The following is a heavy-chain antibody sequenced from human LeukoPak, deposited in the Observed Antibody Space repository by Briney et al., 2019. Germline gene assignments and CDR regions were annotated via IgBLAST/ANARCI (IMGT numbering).Heavy chain of an antibody. CDR1: GFSLDDYV. J-gene: IGHJ6*02. Sequence: GRSLRLSCAGSGFSLDDYVIHWVRQVPGKGLEWVSGISWNSGRIGYADSVKGGFTISRDNAKNSLYLQMNSLRAEDTALYFCAKDISSGYYYYGMDVWGQGTTVTVSS. CDR2: ISWNSGRI. CDR3: AKDISSGYYYYGMDV. D-gene: IGHD3-22*01. V-gene: IGHV3-9*01.